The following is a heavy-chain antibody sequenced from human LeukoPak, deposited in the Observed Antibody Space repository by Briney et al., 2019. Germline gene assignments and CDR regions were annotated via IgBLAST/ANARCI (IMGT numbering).Heavy chain of an antibody. Sequence: GASVKVSCKASGGTFSSYAISWVRQAPGQGFEWMGGIIPIFGTANYAQKFQGRVTITADESTSTAYMELSSLRSEDTAVYYCARRAEYCSGGSCYGGIDYWGQGTLVTVSS. V-gene: IGHV1-69*13. CDR2: IIPIFGTA. D-gene: IGHD2-15*01. CDR3: ARRAEYCSGGSCYGGIDY. J-gene: IGHJ4*02. CDR1: GGTFSSYA.